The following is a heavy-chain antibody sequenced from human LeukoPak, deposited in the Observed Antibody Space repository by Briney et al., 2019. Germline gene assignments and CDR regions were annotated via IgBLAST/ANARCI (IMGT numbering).Heavy chain of an antibody. Sequence: GGSLRLSCAASGFIFSSYSMNWVRQAPGKGLEWVSYITSSSDTIYYADSVKGRFTISRDNAKNSLYLQVNSLRGEDTAVYYCAGDLFRRWSFDQWGQGTLVTVS. V-gene: IGHV3-48*01. D-gene: IGHD4-23*01. CDR1: GFIFSSYS. J-gene: IGHJ4*02. CDR3: AGDLFRRWSFDQ. CDR2: ITSSSDTI.